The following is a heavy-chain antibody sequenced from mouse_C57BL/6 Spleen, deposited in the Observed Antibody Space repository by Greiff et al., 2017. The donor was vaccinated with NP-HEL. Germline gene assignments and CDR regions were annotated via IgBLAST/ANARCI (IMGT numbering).Heavy chain of an antibody. D-gene: IGHD2-12*01. CDR2: ISSGSSTI. Sequence: EVKLVESGGGLVKPGGSLKLSCAASGFTFSDYGMHWVRQAPEKGLEWVAYISSGSSTIYYADTVKGRFTISRDNAKNTLFLQMTSLRSEDTAMYYCARRDYSPWFAYWGQGTLVTVSA. CDR3: ARRDYSPWFAY. V-gene: IGHV5-17*01. J-gene: IGHJ3*01. CDR1: GFTFSDYG.